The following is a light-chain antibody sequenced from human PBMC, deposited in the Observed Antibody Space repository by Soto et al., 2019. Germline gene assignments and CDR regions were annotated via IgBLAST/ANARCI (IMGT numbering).Light chain of an antibody. Sequence: EIVMTQSPATLSVSPGERATLSCRASQTVSSNLAWYQQKPGQSPRLLIYGASTRATGIPARFSGSGSGTEFTLTISSLQSDDFALYYCQQYNNWTPLTLGGGTKVDIK. V-gene: IGKV3-15*01. CDR3: QQYNNWTPLT. J-gene: IGKJ4*01. CDR2: GAS. CDR1: QTVSSN.